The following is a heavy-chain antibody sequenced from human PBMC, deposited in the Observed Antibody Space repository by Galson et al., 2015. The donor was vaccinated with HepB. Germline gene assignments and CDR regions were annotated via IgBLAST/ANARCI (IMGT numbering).Heavy chain of an antibody. J-gene: IGHJ6*02. CDR3: ARDVDSEVVVGNMDV. Sequence: SLRLSCAASGFTFRGYGMHWVRQVPGKGLDWVAAISNDGSRKHYKDPVEGRFTISRDDSKNTLYLQMNMLRHEDTSVYHCARDVDSEVVVGNMDVWGPGTTVVVSS. V-gene: IGHV3-30*03. CDR1: GFTFRGYG. D-gene: IGHD2-15*01. CDR2: ISNDGSRK.